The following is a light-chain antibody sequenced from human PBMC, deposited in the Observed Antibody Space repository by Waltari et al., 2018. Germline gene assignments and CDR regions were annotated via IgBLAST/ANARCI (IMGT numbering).Light chain of an antibody. CDR2: RNN. V-gene: IGLV1-47*01. CDR1: VANLGSNY. J-gene: IGLJ1*01. Sequence: QSVLTQPPSVSGTPGQRVSISCSGSVANLGSNYLYWYQHLPGTAPKLLIYRNNQRPSGLPARSSASEYGTAAALAISGLRSEDEAVYYCASWDDSHYVFGSGTEVTVL. CDR3: ASWDDSHYV.